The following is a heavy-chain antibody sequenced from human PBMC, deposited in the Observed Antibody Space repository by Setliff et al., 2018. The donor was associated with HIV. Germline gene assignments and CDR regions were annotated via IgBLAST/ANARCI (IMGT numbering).Heavy chain of an antibody. J-gene: IGHJ6*02. D-gene: IGHD3-22*01. Sequence: PSETLSLTCTVSTGSIRSYYWSWIRQPPGKGLEWIGYIYSSGSTNYNPSLKSRVTISVDTSKNQFSLKVSSVTAADTAVYYCARDVTYYYDSGGRDYYGMDVWGQGTTVTVSS. CDR1: TGSIRSYY. CDR2: IYSSGST. V-gene: IGHV4-59*01. CDR3: ARDVTYYYDSGGRDYYGMDV.